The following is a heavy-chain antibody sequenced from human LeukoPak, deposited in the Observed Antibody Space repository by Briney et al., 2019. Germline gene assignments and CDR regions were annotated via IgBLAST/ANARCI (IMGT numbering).Heavy chain of an antibody. CDR1: GYTLTELS. V-gene: IGHV1-24*01. CDR2: FDPEDGET. J-gene: IGHJ4*02. CDR3: ATVLHYTSCYRD. Sequence: ASVKVSCKXSGYTLTELSMHWVRQAPGKGLERMGGFDPEDGETIYSQKFQGRVTMTEDTSTDTAYMELSSLRSEDTAVYYCATVLHYTSCYRDWGQGTLVTVSS. D-gene: IGHD2-2*01.